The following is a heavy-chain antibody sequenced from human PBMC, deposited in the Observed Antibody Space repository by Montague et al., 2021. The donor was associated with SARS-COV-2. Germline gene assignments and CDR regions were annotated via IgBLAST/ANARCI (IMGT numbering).Heavy chain of an antibody. Sequence: SETLSLTCTVSGDSIRTNYWSWIRQPPGQRLEWIGYVDNSGSTDYSPSLKSRVTISLKTSKRQFSLKLSSVTAADTAVYYCARAQNTCFIANCVNYFEVWGLGALVTVSS. J-gene: IGHJ4*02. CDR1: GDSIRTNY. CDR3: ARAQNTCFIANCVNYFEV. CDR2: VDNSGST. V-gene: IGHV4-59*01. D-gene: IGHD1-1*01.